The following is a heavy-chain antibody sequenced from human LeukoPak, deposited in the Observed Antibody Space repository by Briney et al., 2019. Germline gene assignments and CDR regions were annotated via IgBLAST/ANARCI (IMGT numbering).Heavy chain of an antibody. CDR1: GFTFSSHW. CDR3: ARDRRALDRPGYSSGLMDY. Sequence: PGGSLRLSCAASGFTFSSHWMNWVRQAPGKGLEWVANINQDGSEKYYVDSVKGRFTISRDNAKNSLYLQMNSLRAEDTAVYYCARDRRALDRPGYSSGLMDYWGQGTLVTVSS. CDR2: INQDGSEK. V-gene: IGHV3-7*01. J-gene: IGHJ4*02. D-gene: IGHD6-19*01.